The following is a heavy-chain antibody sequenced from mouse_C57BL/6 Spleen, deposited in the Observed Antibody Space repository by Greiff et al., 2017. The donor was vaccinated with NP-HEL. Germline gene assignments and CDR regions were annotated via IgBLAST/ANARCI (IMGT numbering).Heavy chain of an antibody. Sequence: EVKLMESGGGLVKPGGSLKLSCAASGFTFSSYAMSWVRQTPEKRLEWVATISDGGSYTYYPDNVKGRFPISRDNAKNNLYLQMSHLKSEDTAMYYCARDEYYGSSYFAYWGQGTLVTVSA. CDR3: ARDEYYGSSYFAY. CDR2: ISDGGSYT. CDR1: GFTFSSYA. V-gene: IGHV5-4*01. D-gene: IGHD1-1*01. J-gene: IGHJ3*01.